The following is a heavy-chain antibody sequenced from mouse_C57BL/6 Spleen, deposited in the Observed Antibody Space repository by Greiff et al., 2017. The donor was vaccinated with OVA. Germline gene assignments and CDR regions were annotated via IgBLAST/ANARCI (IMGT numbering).Heavy chain of an antibody. Sequence: VMLVESGGDLVKPGGSLKLSCAASGFTFSSSGMSWVRPTPDKRLEWVATISSGGSYTYYPDSLKRGFTISRENAKNTLYLQMSSLKSEDTAMYYCARQGATVVGGYFDYWGQGTTLTVSS. J-gene: IGHJ2*01. CDR3: ARQGATVVGGYFDY. V-gene: IGHV5-6*02. CDR1: GFTFSSSG. CDR2: ISSGGSYT. D-gene: IGHD1-1*01.